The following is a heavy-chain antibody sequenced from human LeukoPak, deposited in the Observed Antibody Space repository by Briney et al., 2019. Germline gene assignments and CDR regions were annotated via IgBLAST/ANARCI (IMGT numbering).Heavy chain of an antibody. CDR3: AREKYVGRSGSMGY. J-gene: IGHJ4*02. Sequence: ASVKVSCKASGYTFTGYYMHWVRQAPGQGLEWMGWINTNTGNPTYAQGFTGRFVFSLDTSVSTAYLQISSLKAEDTAVYYCAREKYVGRSGSMGYWGQGTLVTVSS. CDR2: INTNTGNP. V-gene: IGHV7-4-1*02. CDR1: GYTFTGYY. D-gene: IGHD3-22*01.